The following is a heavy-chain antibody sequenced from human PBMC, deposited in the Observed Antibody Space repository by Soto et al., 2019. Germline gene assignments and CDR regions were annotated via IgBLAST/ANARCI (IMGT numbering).Heavy chain of an antibody. D-gene: IGHD2-15*01. V-gene: IGHV1-8*01. J-gene: IGHJ5*02. CDR1: GYTFTSYD. Sequence: QVQLVQSGAEVKKPGASVKVSCKASGYTFTSYDINWVRQDTGQGLEWMGWMNPNSGNTGYAQKFQGRVTRTMNTSIGTAHMELGSLRSEDTAVCYCARGVRSSGGSCYLAWFDPWGQGTLVTVSS. CDR3: ARGVRSSGGSCYLAWFDP. CDR2: MNPNSGNT.